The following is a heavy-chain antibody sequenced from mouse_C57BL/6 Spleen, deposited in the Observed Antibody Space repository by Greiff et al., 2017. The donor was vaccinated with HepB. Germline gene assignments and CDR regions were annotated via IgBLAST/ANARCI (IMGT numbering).Heavy chain of an antibody. Sequence: EVKLQESGPELVKPGASVKIPCKASGYTFTDYNMDWVKQSHGKSLEWIGDINPNNGGTIYNQKFKGKATLTVDKSSSTAYMELRSLTSEDTAVYYCARQGYYGSSYSAWFAYWGQGTLVTVSA. J-gene: IGHJ3*01. V-gene: IGHV1-18*01. CDR3: ARQGYYGSSYSAWFAY. CDR1: GYTFTDYN. D-gene: IGHD1-1*01. CDR2: INPNNGGT.